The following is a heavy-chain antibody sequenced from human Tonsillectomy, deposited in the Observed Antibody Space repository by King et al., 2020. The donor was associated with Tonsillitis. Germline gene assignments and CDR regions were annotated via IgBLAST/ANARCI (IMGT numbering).Heavy chain of an antibody. CDR1: GFTFSTSA. CDR2: ISGSGDSS. CDR3: ARNGYFYHSSGFYYIDYFDS. V-gene: IGHV3-23*04. Sequence: VQLVESGGGLVQPGGSLRLSCAASGFTFSTSAMSWVRQAPGKGLEWVSAISGSGDSSYYAASVKGRFTISRDISKNTLYLQMNSLRADDTAVNYCARNGYFYHSSGFYYIDYFDSWGQGTLLTVSS. D-gene: IGHD3-22*01. J-gene: IGHJ4*02.